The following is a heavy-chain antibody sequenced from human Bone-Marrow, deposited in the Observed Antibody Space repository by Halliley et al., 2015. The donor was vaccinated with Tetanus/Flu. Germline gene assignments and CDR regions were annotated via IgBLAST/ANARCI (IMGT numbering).Heavy chain of an antibody. CDR1: GGSISSGNSY. V-gene: IGHV4-31*03. D-gene: IGHD4-17*01. CDR2: ISYSGSA. J-gene: IGHJ5*02. Sequence: TLSLTCTVSGGSISSGNSYWSWIRQHPGKGLEWIGYISYSGSAYSKPSLESRVSISLDTSKNQFSLKMNSVTAADTAVYYCARGPTVTARGNWFAPWGQGTLVIVSS. CDR3: ARGPTVTARGNWFAP.